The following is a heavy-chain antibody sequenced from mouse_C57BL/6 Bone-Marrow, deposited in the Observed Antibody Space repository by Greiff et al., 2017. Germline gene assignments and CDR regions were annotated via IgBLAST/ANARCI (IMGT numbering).Heavy chain of an antibody. Sequence: EVQLQQSGPELVKPGASVKISCKASGYTFTDYYMNWVKQSHGKSLEWIGDINPNNGGTSYNQKFKGKATLTVDKSSSTAYMELRSLTSEDSAVXYCARTWAWFAYWGQGTLVTVSA. J-gene: IGHJ3*01. CDR3: ARTWAWFAY. V-gene: IGHV1-26*01. CDR2: INPNNGGT. CDR1: GYTFTDYY.